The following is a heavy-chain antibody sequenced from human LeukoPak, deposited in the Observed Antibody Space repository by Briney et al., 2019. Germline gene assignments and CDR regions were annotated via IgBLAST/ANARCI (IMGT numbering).Heavy chain of an antibody. CDR1: GFTFSSYG. Sequence: PGGSLRLSCAASGFTFSSYGMHWVLQAPGKGLEWVAVIWYDGSNKYYADSVKGRFTISRDNSKHTLYLQMNSLRAEDTAVYYCARDPAIDSCGYYLIYCYMDVWGKGTTVTVSS. V-gene: IGHV3-33*01. CDR2: IWYDGSNK. J-gene: IGHJ6*03. D-gene: IGHD3-22*01. CDR3: ARDPAIDSCGYYLIYCYMDV.